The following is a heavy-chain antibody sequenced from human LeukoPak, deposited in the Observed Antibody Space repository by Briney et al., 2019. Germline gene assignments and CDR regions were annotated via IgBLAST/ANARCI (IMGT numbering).Heavy chain of an antibody. CDR1: GFTFSSYA. V-gene: IGHV3-23*01. D-gene: IGHD3-16*01. CDR3: AKDFGATRRDNWFDP. J-gene: IGHJ5*02. Sequence: GGSPRLSCAASGFTFSSYAMSWVRQAPGKGLEWVSAISGSGGSTYYADSVKGRFTISRDNSKNTLYLQMNSLRAEDTAVYYCAKDFGATRRDNWFDPWGQGTLVTVSS. CDR2: ISGSGGST.